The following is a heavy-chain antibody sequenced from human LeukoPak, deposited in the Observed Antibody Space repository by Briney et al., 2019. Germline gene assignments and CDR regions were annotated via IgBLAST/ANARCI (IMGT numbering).Heavy chain of an antibody. V-gene: IGHV4-39*01. J-gene: IGHJ4*02. CDR3: VSSTYYYESSGPLYFDY. CDR2: IYYSGST. D-gene: IGHD3-22*01. Sequence: PSETLSLTCTVSGCSISSSSYYWGWIRQPPGKGLEWIGRIYYSGSTYYNPSLKSRVNISVDTSKNQFSLKLSSVTAADTAVYYCVSSTYYYESSGPLYFDYWGQGTLVTVSS. CDR1: GCSISSSSYY.